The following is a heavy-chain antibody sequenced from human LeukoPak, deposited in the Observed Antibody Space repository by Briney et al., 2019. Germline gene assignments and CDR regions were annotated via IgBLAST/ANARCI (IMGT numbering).Heavy chain of an antibody. J-gene: IGHJ4*02. V-gene: IGHV3-74*01. CDR3: AKGIEY. CDR1: GFTFSSYS. Sequence: GGSLRLSCAASGFTFSSYSMNWVRQAPGKGLVWVSRIKSDGSSTNYADSVKGRFTISRDNGKNTLYLQMNGLRAEDTAVYYCAKGIEYWGQGTLVTVSS. CDR2: IKSDGSST. D-gene: IGHD6-13*01.